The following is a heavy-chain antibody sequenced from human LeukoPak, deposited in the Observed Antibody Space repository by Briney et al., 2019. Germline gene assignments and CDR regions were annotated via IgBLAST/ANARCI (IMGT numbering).Heavy chain of an antibody. V-gene: IGHV3-74*01. D-gene: IGHD1-26*01. J-gene: IGHJ6*03. Sequence: GGSLRLSCAASGFTFSSYWMHWVRQAPGKGLVWVSRINSDGSSTSYADSVKGRFTISRDNAKNTLYLQMNSLRAEDTAIYYCARRQSQWVTYGTYYYYMDVWGKGTTVTISS. CDR1: GFTFSSYW. CDR2: INSDGSST. CDR3: ARRQSQWVTYGTYYYYMDV.